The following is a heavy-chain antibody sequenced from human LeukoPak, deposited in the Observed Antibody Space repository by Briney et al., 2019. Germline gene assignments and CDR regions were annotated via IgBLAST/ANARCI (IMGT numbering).Heavy chain of an antibody. Sequence: SETLSLTCTVSGDSMSSYYWSWIRQPPGKELEWIGYIYYSGSTNYNPSLKSRVTISVDTSKNQSSLKLSSVTAADTAVYYCARVYVRWYWLSAYFDYWGQGTLVTVSS. V-gene: IGHV4-59*12. CDR1: GDSMSSYY. D-gene: IGHD3-22*01. CDR2: IYYSGST. J-gene: IGHJ4*02. CDR3: ARVYVRWYWLSAYFDY.